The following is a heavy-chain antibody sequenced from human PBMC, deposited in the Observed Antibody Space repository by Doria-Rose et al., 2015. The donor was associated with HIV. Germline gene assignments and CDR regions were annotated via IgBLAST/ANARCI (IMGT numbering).Heavy chain of an antibody. CDR1: GGSISHYY. J-gene: IGHJ4*02. D-gene: IGHD2-2*01. CDR2: ISYTAST. V-gene: IGHV4-59*01. Sequence: QVQLQESGPGLVKPSETLSLTCSVSGGSISHYYWSWIRQPPGKGLEYIGDISYTASTNYSTSLKSRVSISIDMSKSKFSLRLSSVTAADTAVYYCARVLSGTHDYWGQGTLVTVSS. CDR3: ARVLSGTHDY.